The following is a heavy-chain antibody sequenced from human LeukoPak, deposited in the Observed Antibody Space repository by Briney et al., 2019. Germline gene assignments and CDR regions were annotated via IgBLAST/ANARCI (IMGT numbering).Heavy chain of an antibody. V-gene: IGHV4-61*02. D-gene: IGHD4-17*01. CDR3: ARGEDYGEANWFDP. CDR2: IYTSGST. CDR1: GGSISSGSYY. Sequence: SQTLSLTCTVSGGSISSGSYYWSWIRQPAGKGLEWIGRIYTSGSTNYSPSLKSRVTISVDTSKNQFSLKLSSVTAADTAVYYCARGEDYGEANWFDPWGQGTLVTVSS. J-gene: IGHJ5*02.